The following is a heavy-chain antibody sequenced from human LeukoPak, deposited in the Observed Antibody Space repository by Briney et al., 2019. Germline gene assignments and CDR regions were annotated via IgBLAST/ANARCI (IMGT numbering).Heavy chain of an antibody. CDR3: AKELLNYDSSGYSVY. CDR2: IRYDGSNK. V-gene: IGHV3-30*02. D-gene: IGHD3-22*01. CDR1: EFTFSRYG. J-gene: IGHJ4*02. Sequence: GGSLRLSCAASEFTFSRYGMHWVRQAPGKGLEWVAFIRYDGSNKYYADSVKGRFTISRDNSKNTLYLQMNSLRAEDTAVYYCAKELLNYDSSGYSVYWGQGTLVTVSS.